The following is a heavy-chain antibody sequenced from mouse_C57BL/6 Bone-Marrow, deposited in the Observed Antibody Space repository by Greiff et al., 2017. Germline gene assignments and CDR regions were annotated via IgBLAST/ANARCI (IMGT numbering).Heavy chain of an antibody. J-gene: IGHJ4*01. CDR2: ISSGGSYT. Sequence: EVQRVESGGDLVKPGGSLKLSCAASGFTFSSYGMSWVRQTPDKRLEWVATISSGGSYTYYPDSVKGRFTISRDNAKNTLYLQMSSLKSEDTAMYYCASPSTTVYYYAMDYWGQGTSVTVSS. CDR3: ASPSTTVYYYAMDY. CDR1: GFTFSSYG. V-gene: IGHV5-6*01. D-gene: IGHD1-1*01.